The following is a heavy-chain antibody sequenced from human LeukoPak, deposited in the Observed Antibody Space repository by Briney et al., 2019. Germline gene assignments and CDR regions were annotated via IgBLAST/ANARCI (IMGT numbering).Heavy chain of an antibody. Sequence: GGSLRLSCAASGFTFSSYSMNWVRQAPGKGLEWVSSISSSSSYIYYADSVKGRFTISRDNSKNTLYLQMNSLRAEDTAVYYCARANYYDSSGYQGDYWGQGTLVTVSS. J-gene: IGHJ4*02. CDR1: GFTFSSYS. CDR3: ARANYYDSSGYQGDY. V-gene: IGHV3-21*01. D-gene: IGHD3-22*01. CDR2: ISSSSSYI.